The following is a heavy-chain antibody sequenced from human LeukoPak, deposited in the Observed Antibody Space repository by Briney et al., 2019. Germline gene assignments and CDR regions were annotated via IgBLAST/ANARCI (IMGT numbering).Heavy chain of an antibody. V-gene: IGHV4-34*01. Sequence: KTSETLSLTCAVYGGSFSGYYWSWIRQPPGKGLEWIGEINHSGSTNYNPSLKSRVTISVDTSKNQFSLKLSSVTAADTAVYYCARDGGIGLDYWGQGTLVTVSS. D-gene: IGHD2-21*01. CDR3: ARDGGIGLDY. CDR2: INHSGST. CDR1: GGSFSGYY. J-gene: IGHJ4*02.